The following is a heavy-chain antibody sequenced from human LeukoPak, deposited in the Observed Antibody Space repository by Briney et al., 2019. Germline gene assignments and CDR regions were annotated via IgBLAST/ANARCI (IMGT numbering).Heavy chain of an antibody. CDR2: ISGSGGRT. V-gene: IGHV3-23*01. Sequence: PGGSLRLSCAASGFTFSSSALSWVRQAPGKGLEWVSAISGSGGRTYYADSVKGRFTISRDNSKNTLFLQMNSLRGEDTALYYCAKGGSGYFLDLWGQGTLVTVSS. D-gene: IGHD3-22*01. CDR3: AKGGSGYFLDL. J-gene: IGHJ5*02. CDR1: GFTFSSSA.